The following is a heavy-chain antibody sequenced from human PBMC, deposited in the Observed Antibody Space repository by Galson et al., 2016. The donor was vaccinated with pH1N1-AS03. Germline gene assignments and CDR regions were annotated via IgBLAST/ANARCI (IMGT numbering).Heavy chain of an antibody. V-gene: IGHV4-59*01. CDR3: ARTGSCGNDPFYYYYYGMYV. CDR1: GGYISSYY. D-gene: IGHD1-1*01. Sequence: SETLSLTCTVSGGYISSYYWSWIRQPPGKGLEWIGYIYYSWSTTYNPSLKSRVTISVDKSKNQFSLKLSSVTAADTAVSYCARTGSCGNDPFYYYYYGMYVWGQGTTVTVSS. CDR2: IYYSWST. J-gene: IGHJ6*02.